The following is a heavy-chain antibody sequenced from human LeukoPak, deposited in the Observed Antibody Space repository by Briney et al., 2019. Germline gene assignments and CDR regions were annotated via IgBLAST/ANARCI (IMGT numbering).Heavy chain of an antibody. V-gene: IGHV3-7*01. CDR1: GFTFSTYW. CDR2: IKHDGREK. Sequence: PGGSLRLFCVASGFTFSTYWMTWVRQAPGKGLEWVANIKHDGREKHYVGSVKGRFTISRDNVKNSLYLQMNSLRVEDTAVYYCARDSSGWNDYWGQGTLVTVSS. CDR3: ARDSSGWNDY. J-gene: IGHJ4*02. D-gene: IGHD3-22*01.